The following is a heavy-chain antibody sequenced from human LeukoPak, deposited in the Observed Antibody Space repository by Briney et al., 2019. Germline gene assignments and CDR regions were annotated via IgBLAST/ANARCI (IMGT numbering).Heavy chain of an antibody. CDR2: ISSSGSTI. CDR1: GFTFSSYE. D-gene: IGHD3-9*01. J-gene: IGHJ4*02. Sequence: GGSLRLSCAASGFTFSSYEMNWVRQAPGKGLEWVSYISSSGSTIYYADSVKGRFTISRDNAKNSLYLQMNSLRAEDTAVYYCARPSHYDILTGYPYYFDYWGQGTLVTVSS. V-gene: IGHV3-48*03. CDR3: ARPSHYDILTGYPYYFDY.